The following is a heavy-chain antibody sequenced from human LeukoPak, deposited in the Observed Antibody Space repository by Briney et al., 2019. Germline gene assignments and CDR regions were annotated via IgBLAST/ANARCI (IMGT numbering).Heavy chain of an antibody. Sequence: SETLSLTCSVYGGSFSGYYWTWIRQPPGKGLEWIGEINHSGNTNYNPSLKSRVTISADTSKNQFSLKLSSATAADTAVYYCARGYCRGGSCYSDRGAFDIWGQGTMVTVSS. J-gene: IGHJ3*02. D-gene: IGHD2-15*01. CDR3: ARGYCRGGSCYSDRGAFDI. V-gene: IGHV4-34*01. CDR1: GGSFSGYY. CDR2: INHSGNT.